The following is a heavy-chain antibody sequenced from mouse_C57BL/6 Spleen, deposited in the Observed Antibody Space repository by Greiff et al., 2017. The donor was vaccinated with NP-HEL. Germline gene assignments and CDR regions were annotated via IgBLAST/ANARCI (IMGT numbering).Heavy chain of an antibody. CDR3: TYYGSSSDWYFDV. CDR2: IYPGNSDT. Sequence: EVKVEESGTVLARPGASVKMSCKTSGYTFTSYWMHWVKQRPGQGLEWIGAIYPGNSDTSYNQKFKGKAKLTAVTSASTAYMELSSLTNEDSAVYYCTYYGSSSDWYFDVWGTGTTVTVSS. CDR1: GYTFTSYW. V-gene: IGHV1-5*01. D-gene: IGHD1-1*01. J-gene: IGHJ1*03.